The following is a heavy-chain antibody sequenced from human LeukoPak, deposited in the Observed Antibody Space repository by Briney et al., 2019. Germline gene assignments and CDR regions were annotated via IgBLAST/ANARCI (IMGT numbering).Heavy chain of an antibody. CDR3: ARDPDFWSGYSGGRFDY. V-gene: IGHV3-11*01. CDR1: GFTFSDYY. Sequence: GGSLRLSCAASGFTFSDYYMSWIRQAPGKGLEWVSYISSSGSTIYYADSVKGRFPISRDNAKNSLYLQMNSLRAEDTAVYYCARDPDFWSGYSGGRFDYWGQGTLVTVSS. D-gene: IGHD3-3*01. CDR2: ISSSGSTI. J-gene: IGHJ4*02.